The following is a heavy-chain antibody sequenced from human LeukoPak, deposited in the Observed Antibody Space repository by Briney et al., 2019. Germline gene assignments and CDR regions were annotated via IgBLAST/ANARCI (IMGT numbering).Heavy chain of an antibody. Sequence: PGGSLRLSCAASGFTFSNYWMHWVRQGPGKGLVWVSRINTDGSNSNYADSMKGRFTISRDNAKNTLYLQMNSLRAEDTAVYYCASSRYSYSSMNWDEGTLVTVSS. V-gene: IGHV3-74*01. J-gene: IGHJ4*02. CDR3: ASSRYSYSSMN. D-gene: IGHD6-6*01. CDR2: INTDGSNS. CDR1: GFTFSNYW.